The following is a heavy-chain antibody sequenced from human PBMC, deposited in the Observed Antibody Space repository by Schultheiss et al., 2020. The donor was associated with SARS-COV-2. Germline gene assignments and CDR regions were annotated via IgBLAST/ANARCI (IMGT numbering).Heavy chain of an antibody. D-gene: IGHD2-2*01. CDR2: ISSSSSYI. V-gene: IGHV3-21*01. CDR3: ARGTRVVVPAAGFGWFDP. CDR1: GFTFSSYA. J-gene: IGHJ5*02. Sequence: GGSLRLSCAASGFTFSSYAMSWVRQAPGKGLEWVSSISSSSSYIYYADSVKGRFTISRDNAKNSLYLQMNSLRAEDTAVYYCARGTRVVVPAAGFGWFDPWGQGTLVTVSS.